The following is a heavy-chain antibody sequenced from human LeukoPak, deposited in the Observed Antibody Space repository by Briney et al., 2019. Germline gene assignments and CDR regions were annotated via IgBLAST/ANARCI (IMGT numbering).Heavy chain of an antibody. CDR3: ARAGDYDSSGYYFDY. CDR1: GFTFSSYA. CDR2: ISGSGDNT. J-gene: IGHJ4*02. V-gene: IGHV3-23*01. D-gene: IGHD3-22*01. Sequence: GGSLRLSCAASGFTFSSYAMSWVRQAPGKGLEWVSGISGSGDNTYYADSVKGRFTISRDNSKNTLYLQMNSLRAEDTAVYYCARAGDYDSSGYYFDYWGQGTLVTVSS.